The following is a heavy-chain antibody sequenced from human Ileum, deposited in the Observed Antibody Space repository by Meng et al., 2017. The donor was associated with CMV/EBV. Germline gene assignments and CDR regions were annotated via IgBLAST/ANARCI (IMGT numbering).Heavy chain of an antibody. V-gene: IGHV4-30-4*01. J-gene: IGHJ4*02. Sequence: QLQGSVPGLGKPSQTLSLPCTVSGDSISSGHYYWSVIRQTPGKGLEWIGHIHDSGSTYYNPSLQSRVTISVDTSKNQFSLKLSSVTAADTAVYYCARVWGIAVRPLDYWGQGTLVTVSS. CDR1: GDSISSGHYY. D-gene: IGHD6-6*01. CDR3: ARVWGIAVRPLDY. CDR2: IHDSGST.